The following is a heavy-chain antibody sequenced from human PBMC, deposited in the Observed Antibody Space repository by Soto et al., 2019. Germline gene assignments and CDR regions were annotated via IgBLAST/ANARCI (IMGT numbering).Heavy chain of an antibody. CDR2: ISYDGINK. Sequence: VGSLILSCTSSVFTFSSYAIHWFRQAPVKGLEWVAIISYDGINKYYADSVKGRFTISRDNSKNTLYLQMNSLRAEDTAVYYCARKYQLLYAFDIWGQGKMVTVSS. D-gene: IGHD2-2*01. V-gene: IGHV3-30-3*01. CDR1: VFTFSSYA. CDR3: ARKYQLLYAFDI. J-gene: IGHJ3*02.